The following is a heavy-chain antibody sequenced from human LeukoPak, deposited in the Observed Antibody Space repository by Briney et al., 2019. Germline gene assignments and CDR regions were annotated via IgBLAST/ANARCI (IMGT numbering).Heavy chain of an antibody. D-gene: IGHD4-23*01. Sequence: GGSLRLSCAASGFTFSSNAMSWVRQAPGKGLEWVSGLSDNGETAHADSVRGRFTISRDNSKNTLYLQMNSLRVEDTAIYYCAKSPQGARWDLASWGQGTLVTVSS. CDR2: LSDNGET. J-gene: IGHJ4*02. V-gene: IGHV3-23*01. CDR1: GFTFSSNA. CDR3: AKSPQGARWDLAS.